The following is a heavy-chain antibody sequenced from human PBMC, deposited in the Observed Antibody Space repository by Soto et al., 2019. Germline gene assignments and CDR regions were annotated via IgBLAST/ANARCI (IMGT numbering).Heavy chain of an antibody. CDR2: INPNSGGT. CDR1: GYTFTGYY. CDR3: ARARDYDFWSGPYYFDY. J-gene: IGHJ4*02. Sequence: ASVKVSCKASGYTFTGYYMHWVRQAPGQGLEWMGWINPNSGGTNYAQKFQGWVTMTRDTSISTAYMELSRLRSDDTAVYYCARARDYDFWSGPYYFDYWGQGTLVTVSS. D-gene: IGHD3-3*01. V-gene: IGHV1-2*04.